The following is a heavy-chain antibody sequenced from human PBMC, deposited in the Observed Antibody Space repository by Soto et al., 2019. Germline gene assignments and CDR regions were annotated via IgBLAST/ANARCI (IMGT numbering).Heavy chain of an antibody. CDR2: IYYSGST. CDR3: ATRRQQTYVFAY. D-gene: IGHD6-13*01. J-gene: IGHJ4*02. V-gene: IGHV4-31*03. Sequence: SETLSLTCTVSGGSISSGVDYWSWIRQHPGKGLEWIGYIYYSGSTYYNPSLKSRVSISIDTSKNQFSLKLSSVTAADTAVYYCATRRQQTYVFAYWGQGARVTVSS. CDR1: GGSISSGVDY.